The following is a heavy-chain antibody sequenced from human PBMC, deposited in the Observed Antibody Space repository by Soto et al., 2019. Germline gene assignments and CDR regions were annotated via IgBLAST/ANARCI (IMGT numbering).Heavy chain of an antibody. J-gene: IGHJ3*02. V-gene: IGHV3-30*18. D-gene: IGHD5-12*01. CDR3: AKDLVSGYTIDAFDI. CDR1: GFTFSSYW. CDR2: ISYDGNNK. Sequence: HPGGSLRLSCAASGFTFSSYWMSWVRQAPGKGLEWVAVISYDGNNKYYADSVKGRFTISRDNSKNTLYLQMNSLRAEDTSVYYCAKDLVSGYTIDAFDIWGQGTMVTVSS.